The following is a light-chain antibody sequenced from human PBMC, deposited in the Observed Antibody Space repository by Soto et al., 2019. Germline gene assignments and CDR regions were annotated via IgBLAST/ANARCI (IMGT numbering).Light chain of an antibody. CDR2: AAS. Sequence: VLTQSRSTLSLSPGQRPTLSCRASQSVSSSYLAWYQQKPGQAPRLXIYAASSRATGIPDRFSGSGSGTDFTLTISRLETEDFAVYYCQQYDSSPKTFGQGTTVDI. V-gene: IGKV3-20*01. J-gene: IGKJ1*01. CDR1: QSVSSSY. CDR3: QQYDSSPKT.